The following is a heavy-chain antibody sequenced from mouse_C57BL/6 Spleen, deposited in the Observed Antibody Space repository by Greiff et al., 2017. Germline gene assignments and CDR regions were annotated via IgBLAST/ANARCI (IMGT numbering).Heavy chain of an antibody. J-gene: IGHJ4*01. V-gene: IGHV5-9-1*02. CDR1: GFTFSSYA. D-gene: IGHD2-4*01. CDR3: TRDGGITTDYYAMDY. CDR2: ISSGGDYI. Sequence: EVQVVESGEGLVKPGGSLKLSCAASGFTFSSYAMSWVRQTPEKRLEWVAYISSGGDYIYYADTVKGRFTISRDNARNTLYLQMSSLKSEDTAMYYCTRDGGITTDYYAMDYWGQGTSVTVSS.